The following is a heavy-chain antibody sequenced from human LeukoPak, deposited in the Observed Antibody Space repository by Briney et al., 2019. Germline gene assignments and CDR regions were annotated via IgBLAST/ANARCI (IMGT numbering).Heavy chain of an antibody. J-gene: IGHJ4*02. D-gene: IGHD2-8*02. CDR1: RFTFSTYS. CDR3: ARDSLVGSSTPVFDY. Sequence: GGSLRLSCAASRFTFSTYSMNWVRQAPGKGLEWVSSIDSTSTYIYYADSVKGRFTISRDNAKNSLYLQMDSLRAEDTAVYYCARDSLVGSSTPVFDYWGQGTLVTVSS. V-gene: IGHV3-21*04. CDR2: IDSTSTYI.